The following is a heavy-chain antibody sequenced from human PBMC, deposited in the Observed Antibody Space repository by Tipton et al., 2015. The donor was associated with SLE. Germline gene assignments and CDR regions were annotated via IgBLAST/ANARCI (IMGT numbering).Heavy chain of an antibody. V-gene: IGHV3-33*08. J-gene: IGHJ3*02. CDR2: VWFDGSNK. CDR1: GFTFSSYA. Sequence: SLRLSCAASGFTFSSYAMSWVRQAPGKGLEWVAVVWFDGSNKYYADSVKGRFTISRDNSKNTLYLQMNSLRAEDTAVYYCANLKHIVVEDAVDIWGQGTMVTVSS. D-gene: IGHD2-21*01. CDR3: ANLKHIVVEDAVDI.